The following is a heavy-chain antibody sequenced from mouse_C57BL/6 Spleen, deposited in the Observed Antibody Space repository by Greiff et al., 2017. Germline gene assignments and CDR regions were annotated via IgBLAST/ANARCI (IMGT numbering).Heavy chain of an antibody. CDR1: GYTFTSYW. CDR3: ARERVDYYGSSAYAMDY. D-gene: IGHD1-1*01. CDR2: INPSNGGT. V-gene: IGHV1-53*01. J-gene: IGHJ4*01. Sequence: QVQLQQPGTELVKPGASVKLSCKASGYTFTSYWMHWVKQRPGQGLEWIGNINPSNGGTNYNEKFKSKATLTVDKSSSTAYMQLSSLTSEDSAVYYCARERVDYYGSSAYAMDYWGQGTSVTVSS.